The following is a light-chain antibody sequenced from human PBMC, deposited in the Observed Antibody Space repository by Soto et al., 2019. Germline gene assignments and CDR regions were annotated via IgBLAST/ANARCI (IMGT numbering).Light chain of an antibody. CDR2: DAS. Sequence: EIVLTQSPATLSLSPGERATLSCRASQSVSNNLAWYQQKPGQAPRLLIYDASNRATGIPARFSGSGSGTDFTLTISSLEPADFAVYYCQQRSNWPPITFGQGTRLEIK. CDR1: QSVSNN. V-gene: IGKV3-11*01. CDR3: QQRSNWPPIT. J-gene: IGKJ5*01.